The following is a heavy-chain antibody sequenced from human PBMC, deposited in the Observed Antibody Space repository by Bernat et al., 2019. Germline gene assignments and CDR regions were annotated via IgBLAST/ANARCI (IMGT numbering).Heavy chain of an antibody. J-gene: IGHJ3*02. D-gene: IGHD3-22*01. Sequence: QVQLVESGGGVVQPGRSLRLSCAASGFTFSSYGMHWVRQAPGKGLEWVAVIWYDGTNKYYADSVKGRFTISRDNSKNTLYLQMNSLRAEDTAVYYCARDSTTYYYDSSSYDAFDIWGQGTMVTVSS. CDR1: GFTFSSYG. CDR2: IWYDGTNK. CDR3: ARDSTTYYYDSSSYDAFDI. V-gene: IGHV3-33*01.